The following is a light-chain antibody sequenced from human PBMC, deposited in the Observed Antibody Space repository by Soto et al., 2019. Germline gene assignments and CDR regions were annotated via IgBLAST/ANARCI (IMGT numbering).Light chain of an antibody. V-gene: IGKV1-12*01. J-gene: IGKJ4*01. Sequence: DIQMTQSPSSVSASVGDRVTITCRASQDISSWLAWFQQKPGKAPKLLIYAASSLQIGVPSRFSGCGSVTDFTLAISSLQPEDYAIYYCQQGNSSPLTFGGGTKVELK. CDR1: QDISSW. CDR2: AAS. CDR3: QQGNSSPLT.